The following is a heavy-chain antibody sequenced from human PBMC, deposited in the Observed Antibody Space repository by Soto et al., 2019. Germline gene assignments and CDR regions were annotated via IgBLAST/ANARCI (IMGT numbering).Heavy chain of an antibody. CDR3: ARHLPGYGTFDY. Sequence: PSETLSLTCTVSGGSISSSSYYWGWIRQPPGKGLEWIGSIYYSGSTYYNPSLKSRVTISVDTSKNQFSLKLSSVTAADTAVYYCARHLPGYGTFDYWGQGTLVTVSS. V-gene: IGHV4-39*01. CDR1: GGSISSSSYY. D-gene: IGHD5-18*01. J-gene: IGHJ4*02. CDR2: IYYSGST.